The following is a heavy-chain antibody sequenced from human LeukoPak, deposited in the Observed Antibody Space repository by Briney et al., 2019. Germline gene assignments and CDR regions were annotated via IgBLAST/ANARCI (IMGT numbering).Heavy chain of an antibody. CDR1: GFTFSSYA. CDR3: AKAPVTSCRGAYCYPFDS. D-gene: IGHD2-21*01. V-gene: IGHV3-23*01. Sequence: GGSLRLSCAASGFTFSSYAMSWVRQAPGRGLEWVSAISGSGGSTYYADSVRGRFTISRDNSKNTLYLQMNSLRAEDAAVYFCAKAPVTSCRGAYCYPFDSWGQGTLVTVSS. CDR2: ISGSGGST. J-gene: IGHJ4*02.